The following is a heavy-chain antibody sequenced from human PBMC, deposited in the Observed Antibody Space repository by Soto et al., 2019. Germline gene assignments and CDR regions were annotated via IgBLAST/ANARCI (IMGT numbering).Heavy chain of an antibody. Sequence: GASVKVSCKASGGTFSSYAISWVRQAPGQGLEWMGGIIPIFGTANYAQKFQGRVTITADESTSTAYMELSSLRSEDTAVYYCARGERYSGYDIYYYYGMDVWRQGTTVTVSS. D-gene: IGHD5-12*01. J-gene: IGHJ6*02. CDR3: ARGERYSGYDIYYYYGMDV. CDR1: GGTFSSYA. V-gene: IGHV1-69*13. CDR2: IIPIFGTA.